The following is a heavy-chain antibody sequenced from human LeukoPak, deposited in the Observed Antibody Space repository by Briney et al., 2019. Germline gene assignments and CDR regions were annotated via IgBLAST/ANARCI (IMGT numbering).Heavy chain of an antibody. J-gene: IGHJ4*02. CDR3: AKDPAYSSSWYYFDY. D-gene: IGHD6-13*01. V-gene: IGHV3-21*01. Sequence: GGSLRLSCAASGFTFSSYSMNWVRQAPGKGPEWVSSISSSSSYIYYADSVKGRFTISRDNAKNSLYLQMNSLRAEDTAVYYCAKDPAYSSSWYYFDYWGQGTLVTVSS. CDR1: GFTFSSYS. CDR2: ISSSSSYI.